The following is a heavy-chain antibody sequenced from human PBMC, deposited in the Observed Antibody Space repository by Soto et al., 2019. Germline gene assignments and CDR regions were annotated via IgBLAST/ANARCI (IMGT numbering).Heavy chain of an antibody. CDR3: ARLAGTPADYYYYGMDV. J-gene: IGHJ6*02. D-gene: IGHD6-19*01. V-gene: IGHV4-39*01. Sequence: SETLSLTCTVSGDSITSNSYFWAWIRQPPGKGLEWIGSIYYSGSTYYNPSLKSRVTISVDRSKNQFSLKLSSVTAADTAVYYCARLAGTPADYYYYGMDVWGQGTTVTVSS. CDR2: IYYSGST. CDR1: GDSITSNSYF.